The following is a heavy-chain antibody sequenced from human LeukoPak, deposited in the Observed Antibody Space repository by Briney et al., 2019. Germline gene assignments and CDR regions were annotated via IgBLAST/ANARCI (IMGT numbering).Heavy chain of an antibody. J-gene: IGHJ6*02. D-gene: IGHD2-8*01. CDR1: GGSFSGYY. Sequence: SETLSLTCAVYGGSFSGYYWSWIRQPPGKGLEWIGEINHSGSTNYNPSLKSRVTISVDTSKNQFSLKLSSVTAADTAVYYCARVKIVLTVYANMWYYSGMDVWGQGTTVTVSS. CDR3: ARVKIVLTVYANMWYYSGMDV. V-gene: IGHV4-34*01. CDR2: INHSGST.